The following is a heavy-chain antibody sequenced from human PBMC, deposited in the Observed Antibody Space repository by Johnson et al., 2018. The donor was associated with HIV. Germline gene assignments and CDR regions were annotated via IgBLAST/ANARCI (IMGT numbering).Heavy chain of an antibody. Sequence: QVQLMESGGGVVQPGRSLRLSCAASGFTFSSYAMHWVRQAPGKGLEWVAFIRYDGSNKYYADSVKGRFTISRDNSKNTLYLQMNSLRAEDTAVYYCAREMAGFDIWGQGTMVTVSS. CDR1: GFTFSSYA. J-gene: IGHJ3*02. V-gene: IGHV3-30*04. CDR3: AREMAGFDI. CDR2: IRYDGSNK. D-gene: IGHD5-24*01.